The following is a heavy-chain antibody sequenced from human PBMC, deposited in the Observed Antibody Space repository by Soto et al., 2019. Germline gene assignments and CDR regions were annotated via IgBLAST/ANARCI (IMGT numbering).Heavy chain of an antibody. Sequence: VASVKVSCKASGGTFSSYAISWVRQAPGQGLEWMGGIIPIFGTANYAQKFQGRVTITADESTSTAYMELSSLRSEDTAVYYCARCPLYRDILTGTNYYYYGMDVWGQGTTVTVSS. V-gene: IGHV1-69*13. CDR2: IIPIFGTA. CDR1: GGTFSSYA. J-gene: IGHJ6*02. D-gene: IGHD3-9*01. CDR3: ARCPLYRDILTGTNYYYYGMDV.